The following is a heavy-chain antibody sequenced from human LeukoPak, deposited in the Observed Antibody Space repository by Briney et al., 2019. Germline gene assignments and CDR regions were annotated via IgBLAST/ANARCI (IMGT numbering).Heavy chain of an antibody. J-gene: IGHJ6*02. V-gene: IGHV3-48*03. CDR3: ARDQSSGSYLYYYYYGMDV. D-gene: IGHD3-10*01. CDR1: GFTSSSYE. Sequence: GGSLRLSCAASGFTSSSYEMNWVRQAPGKGLEWVSYISSSGSTIYYADSVKGRFTISRDNAKNSLYLQMNSLRAEDTAVYYCARDQSSGSYLYYYYYGMDVWGQGTTVTVSS. CDR2: ISSSGSTI.